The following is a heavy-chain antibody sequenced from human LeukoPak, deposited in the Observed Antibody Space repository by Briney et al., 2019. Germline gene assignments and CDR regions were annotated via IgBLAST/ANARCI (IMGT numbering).Heavy chain of an antibody. Sequence: SETLSLTCTVSGGSISSSSYYWGWIRQPPGKGLEWIGSIYYSGSTYYNPSLKSRVTISVDTSKNQFSLKLSSVTAADTAVYYCAREGIAADDAFDVWGQGTMVTVSS. CDR2: IYYSGST. J-gene: IGHJ3*01. CDR3: AREGIAADDAFDV. CDR1: GGSISSSSYY. V-gene: IGHV4-39*07. D-gene: IGHD6-13*01.